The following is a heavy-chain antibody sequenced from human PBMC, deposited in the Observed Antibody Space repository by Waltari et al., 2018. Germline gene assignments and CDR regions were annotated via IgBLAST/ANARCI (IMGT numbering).Heavy chain of an antibody. V-gene: IGHV1-2*06. Sequence: QVQLVQSGAEVKKPGASVKVSCKASGYTFTGYYMHWVRQAPGQGLEWMGRINPNRGGTNYAQKCQGRGTMTRDTSISTAYMELSRLRSDDTAVYYCARGVYWFDPWGQGTLVTVSS. CDR1: GYTFTGYY. CDR3: ARGVYWFDP. J-gene: IGHJ5*02. CDR2: INPNRGGT.